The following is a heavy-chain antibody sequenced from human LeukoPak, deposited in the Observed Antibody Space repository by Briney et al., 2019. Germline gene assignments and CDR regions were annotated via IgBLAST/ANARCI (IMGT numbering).Heavy chain of an antibody. CDR1: EFIFSDYA. D-gene: IGHD1-26*01. V-gene: IGHV3-23*05. CDR2: IDKTTYPT. CDR3: ARSGVGSAPPFDY. Sequence: GGSLRLSYASSEFIFSDYAMGWVRQAPGKGLEWVSTIDKTTYPTFYADSVKGRFTISRDNSKNTLYLQMNSLRTEDTAVYYCARSGVGSAPPFDYWGQGTLVTVSS. J-gene: IGHJ4*02.